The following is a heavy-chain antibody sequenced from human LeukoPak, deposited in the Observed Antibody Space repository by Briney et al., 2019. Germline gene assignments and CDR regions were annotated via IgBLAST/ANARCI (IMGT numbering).Heavy chain of an antibody. J-gene: IGHJ5*02. D-gene: IGHD3-3*01. Sequence: SETLSLTCTVSGGSISSHCYCWGWIRQPPGRGLEWIGTIYYSGSTYYNPSLKSRVTISVDTSKNQFSLKLSSVTAADTAVYYCARGTIFGVVDPWGQGTLVTVSS. CDR2: IYYSGST. CDR1: GGSISSHCYC. V-gene: IGHV4-39*01. CDR3: ARGTIFGVVDP.